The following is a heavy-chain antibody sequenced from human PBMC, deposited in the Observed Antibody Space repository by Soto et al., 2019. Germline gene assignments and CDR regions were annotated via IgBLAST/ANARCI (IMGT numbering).Heavy chain of an antibody. J-gene: IGHJ6*02. V-gene: IGHV1-69*13. D-gene: IGHD5-12*01. Sequence: ASVKVSCKASGVTFSSYAISWVRQAPGQGLEWMGGIIPIFGTANYAQKFQGRVTITADESTSTAYMELSSLRSEDTAVYYCARDSTVATIGYYYYGMDVWGQGTTVTVSS. CDR3: ARDSTVATIGYYYYGMDV. CDR2: IIPIFGTA. CDR1: GVTFSSYA.